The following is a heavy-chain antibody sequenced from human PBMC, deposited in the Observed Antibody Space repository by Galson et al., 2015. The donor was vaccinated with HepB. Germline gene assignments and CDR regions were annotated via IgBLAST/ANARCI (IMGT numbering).Heavy chain of an antibody. CDR1: GFTFSSYG. Sequence: SLRLSCAASGFTFSSYGMHWVRQAPGKGLEWVAVISYDGSNKYYADSVKGRFTISRDNSKNTLYLQMNSLRAEDTAVYYCAKGASRLEGYYFDYWGQGTLVTVSS. CDR2: ISYDGSNK. J-gene: IGHJ4*02. CDR3: AKGASRLEGYYFDY. V-gene: IGHV3-30*18. D-gene: IGHD6-13*01.